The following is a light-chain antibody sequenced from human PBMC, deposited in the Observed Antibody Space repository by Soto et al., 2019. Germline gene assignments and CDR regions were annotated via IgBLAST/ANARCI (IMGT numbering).Light chain of an antibody. J-gene: IGLJ3*02. V-gene: IGLV1-40*01. CDR1: SSNIGAGYG. CDR2: GNS. Sequence: AVVAQPPSVSGAPGQRVTISCTGSSSNIGAGYGVHWYQQLPGTAPKLLIYGNSNRPSGVPDRFSGSKSGTSASLAITGLQAEDEADYHCQSYDSSLSGWVFGGGTKLTVL. CDR3: QSYDSSLSGWV.